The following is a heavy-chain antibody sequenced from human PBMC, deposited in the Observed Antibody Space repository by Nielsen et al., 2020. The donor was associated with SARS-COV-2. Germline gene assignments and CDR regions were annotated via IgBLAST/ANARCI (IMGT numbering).Heavy chain of an antibody. J-gene: IGHJ6*03. D-gene: IGHD4-17*01. CDR1: GDSVSSSSAA. CDR2: TYYRSKWYN. CDR3: ARARGAYGDYYYYYYTDV. V-gene: IGHV6-1*01. Sequence: LRLSCAISGDSVSSSSAAWNWIRQSPSRGLEWLGRTYYRSKWYNDYAVSVKSRITVNPDTSKNQFSLHLNSVTPEDTAVYYCARARGAYGDYYYYYYTDVWGKGTTVTVSS.